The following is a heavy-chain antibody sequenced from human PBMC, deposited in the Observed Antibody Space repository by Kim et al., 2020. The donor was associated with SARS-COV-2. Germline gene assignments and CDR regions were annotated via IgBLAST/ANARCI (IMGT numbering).Heavy chain of an antibody. CDR3: ARDSSRTPNPPYYYYGMDV. CDR2: ISAYNGNT. Sequence: ASVKVSCKASGYTFTSYGISWVRQAPGQGLEWMGWISAYNGNTNYAQKLQGRVTMTTDTSTSTAYMELRSLRSDDTAVYYCARDSSRTPNPPYYYYGMDVWGQGTTVTVSS. J-gene: IGHJ6*02. V-gene: IGHV1-18*04. D-gene: IGHD6-13*01. CDR1: GYTFTSYG.